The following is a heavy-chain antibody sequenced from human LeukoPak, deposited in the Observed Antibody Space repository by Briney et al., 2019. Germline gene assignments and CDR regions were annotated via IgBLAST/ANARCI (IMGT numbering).Heavy chain of an antibody. J-gene: IGHJ4*02. V-gene: IGHV3-23*01. CDR2: ISGSGGST. CDR1: GFTFSSYA. D-gene: IGHD3-22*01. CDR3: AKSRGIGDSSGYYFRTYYFDY. Sequence: SGGSLRLSCAASGFTFSSYAMSWVRQAPGKGLEWVSAISGSGGSTYYADSVKGRFTISRDNSKNTLYLQMSSLRAEDTAVYYCAKSRGIGDSSGYYFRTYYFDYWGQGTLVTVSS.